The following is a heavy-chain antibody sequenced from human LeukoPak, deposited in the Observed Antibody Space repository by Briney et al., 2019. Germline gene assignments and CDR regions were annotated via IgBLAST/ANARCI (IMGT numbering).Heavy chain of an antibody. D-gene: IGHD6-13*01. CDR2: IYYSGST. CDR1: GGSISSYY. Sequence: SETLSPTCTVSGGSISSYYWSWIRQPPGKGLEWIGYIYYSGSTNYNPSLKSRVTISVDTSKNQFSLKLSSVTAADTAVYYCARGFAAAGFDYWGQGTLVTVSS. J-gene: IGHJ4*02. CDR3: ARGFAAAGFDY. V-gene: IGHV4-59*08.